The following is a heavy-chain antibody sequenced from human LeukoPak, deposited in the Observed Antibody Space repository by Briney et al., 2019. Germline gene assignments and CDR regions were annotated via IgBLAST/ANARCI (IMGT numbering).Heavy chain of an antibody. CDR1: EFTFNIYW. J-gene: IGHJ4*02. Sequence: SGGSLILSCAASEFTFNIYWMSWVRQAPGKGLEWVANIKQDGSEKYYVDSVEGRFTISRDNAKNSLYLQMNSLRGEDTAMYYCARVRFLERSQYYFDYWGQGTLVTVSS. CDR2: IKQDGSEK. D-gene: IGHD3-3*01. CDR3: ARVRFLERSQYYFDY. V-gene: IGHV3-7*01.